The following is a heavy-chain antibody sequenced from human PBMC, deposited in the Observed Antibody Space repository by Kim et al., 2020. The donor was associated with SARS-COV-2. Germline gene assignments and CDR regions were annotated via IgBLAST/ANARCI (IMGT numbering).Heavy chain of an antibody. CDR3: AKDQRFVEPLPYYFDY. Sequence: GGSLRLSCAASGFTFSSYGMHWVRQAPGKGLEWVAVISYDGSNKYYADSVKGRFTISRDNSKNTLYLQMNSLRAEDTAVYYCAKDQRFVEPLPYYFDYWGQGTLVTVSS. D-gene: IGHD2-15*01. CDR2: ISYDGSNK. J-gene: IGHJ4*02. V-gene: IGHV3-30*18. CDR1: GFTFSSYG.